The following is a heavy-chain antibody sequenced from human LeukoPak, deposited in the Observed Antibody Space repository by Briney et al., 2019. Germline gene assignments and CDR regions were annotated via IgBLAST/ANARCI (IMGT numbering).Heavy chain of an antibody. V-gene: IGHV4-59*01. CDR3: ARVGGSHSDYGMDV. D-gene: IGHD3-16*01. CDR1: GGSISSYY. CDR2: IYYSGST. Sequence: PSETLSLTCTVSGGSISSYYWSWIRQPPGKGLEWIGYIYYSGSTNYNPSLKSRVTISVDTSKNQFSLKLSSVTAADTAVYYCARVGGSHSDYGMDVWGQGTTVTVSS. J-gene: IGHJ6*02.